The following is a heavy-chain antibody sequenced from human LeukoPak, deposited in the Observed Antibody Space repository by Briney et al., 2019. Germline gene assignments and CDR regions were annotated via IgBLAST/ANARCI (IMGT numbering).Heavy chain of an antibody. CDR3: AKLRARIAAAGLDDY. CDR1: GFTFSSYA. D-gene: IGHD6-13*01. J-gene: IGHJ4*02. CDR2: ISGSGGST. Sequence: GGSLRLSCAASGFTFSSYAMSWVRQAPGKGLVWVSAISGSGGSTYYADSVKGRFTISRDNSKNTLYLQMNSLRAEDTAVYYCAKLRARIAAAGLDDYWGQGTLVTVSS. V-gene: IGHV3-23*01.